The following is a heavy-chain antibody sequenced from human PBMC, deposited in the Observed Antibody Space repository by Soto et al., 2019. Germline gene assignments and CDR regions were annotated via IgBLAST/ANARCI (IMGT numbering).Heavy chain of an antibody. J-gene: IGHJ2*01. CDR3: AREGEYSDYENWYVDR. V-gene: IGHV3-21*04. CDR2: IDTSSTFI. D-gene: IGHD5-12*01. Sequence: EVQLVESGGGLVQPGGSLRLSCAASGFTFNTYSMTWVRQAPGKGLAWVSSIDTSSTFIYYGGSLKGRFTSSRDNAKNALYLQRNNLKAEDTAVYYWAREGEYSDYENWYVDRWGRGTLVTVSS. CDR1: GFTFNTYS.